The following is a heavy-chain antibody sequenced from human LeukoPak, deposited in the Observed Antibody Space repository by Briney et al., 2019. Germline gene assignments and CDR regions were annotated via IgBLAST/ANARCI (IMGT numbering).Heavy chain of an antibody. Sequence: SVKVSCKASGGTFSSYAISWARQAPGQGLEWMGRIIPIFGTANYAQKFQGRVTITTDESTSTAYMELSSLRSEDTAVYYCAREEVYRLGSLPRVNAFDIWGQGTMVTVSS. CDR2: IIPIFGTA. CDR1: GGTFSSYA. J-gene: IGHJ3*02. CDR3: AREEVYRLGSLPRVNAFDI. D-gene: IGHD1-14*01. V-gene: IGHV1-69*05.